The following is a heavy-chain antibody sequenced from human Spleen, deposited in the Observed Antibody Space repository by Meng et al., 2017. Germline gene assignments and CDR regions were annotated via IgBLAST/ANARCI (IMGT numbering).Heavy chain of an antibody. Sequence: GPSLCSPSRTLSLTCTVSGGAVRSGSYYWSWIRQPPGKGLEWIGEINHSGSTNYNPSLESRATISVDTSQNNLSLKLSSVTAADSAVYYCARGPTTMAHDFDYWGQGTLVTVSS. V-gene: IGHV4-61*03. D-gene: IGHD4-11*01. J-gene: IGHJ4*02. CDR1: GGAVRSGSYY. CDR3: ARGPTTMAHDFDY. CDR2: INHSGST.